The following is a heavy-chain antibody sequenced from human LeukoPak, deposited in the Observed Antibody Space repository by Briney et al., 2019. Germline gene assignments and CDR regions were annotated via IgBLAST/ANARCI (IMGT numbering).Heavy chain of an antibody. CDR3: ARAAVAGTGCFDL. D-gene: IGHD6-19*01. CDR2: IFTSGST. V-gene: IGHV4-61*02. CDR1: GGSISSGNYY. J-gene: IGHJ2*01. Sequence: SETLSLTCTVSGGSISSGNYYWTWILQPAGKGLEWIGRIFTSGSTNYNPSLKSRVTISVDTSKNQFSLKLSSVTAADTAVYYCARAAVAGTGCFDLWGRGTLVSVSP.